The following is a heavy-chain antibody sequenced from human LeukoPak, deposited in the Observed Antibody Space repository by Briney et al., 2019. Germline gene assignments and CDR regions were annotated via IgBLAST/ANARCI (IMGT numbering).Heavy chain of an antibody. J-gene: IGHJ4*02. Sequence: TGGSLRLSCAASGFTFDDYGMSWVRQAPGRGLEWVSGINWNGGSTGYADSVKGRFTISRDNAKNSLYLQMNSLRAEDTALYYCARIGGKGYFDYWGQGTLVTVSS. CDR2: INWNGGST. V-gene: IGHV3-20*04. CDR1: GFTFDDYG. CDR3: ARIGGKGYFDY. D-gene: IGHD2-15*01.